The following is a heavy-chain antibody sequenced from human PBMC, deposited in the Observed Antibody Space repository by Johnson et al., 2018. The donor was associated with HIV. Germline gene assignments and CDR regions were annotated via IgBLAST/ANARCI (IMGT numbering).Heavy chain of an antibody. D-gene: IGHD2-21*01. V-gene: IGHV3-7*01. CDR2: IKQDGSEK. CDR3: AREVHIVVVSSFRWAFDI. Sequence: VQLVESGGGVVQPGRSLRLSCAASGFTFSSYWMSWVRQAPGKGLEWVANIKQDGSEKYYVDSVKGRFTISRDNAKNSLYLQMNSLRAEDTAVYYCAREVHIVVVSSFRWAFDIWGQGTLVTVSS. CDR1: GFTFSSYW. J-gene: IGHJ3*02.